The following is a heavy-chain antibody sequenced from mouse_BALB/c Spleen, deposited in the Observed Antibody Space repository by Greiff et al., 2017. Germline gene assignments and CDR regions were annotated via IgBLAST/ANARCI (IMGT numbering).Heavy chain of an antibody. D-gene: IGHD1-1*01. CDR3: ARGPPTGVGED. V-gene: IGHV5-17*02. J-gene: IGHJ3*01. Sequence: EVMLVESGGGLVQPGGSRKLSCAASGFTFSSFGMHWVRQAPEKGLEWVAYISSGSSTIYYADTVKGRFTISRDNPKNTLFLQMTSLRSEDTAMYYCARGPPTGVGEDWGQGTLVTVSA. CDR2: ISSGSSTI. CDR1: GFTFSSFG.